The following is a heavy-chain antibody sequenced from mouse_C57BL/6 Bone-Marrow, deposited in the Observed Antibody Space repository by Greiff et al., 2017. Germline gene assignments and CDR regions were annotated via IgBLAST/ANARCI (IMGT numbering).Heavy chain of an antibody. CDR1: GFTFSSYA. V-gene: IGHV5-4*01. D-gene: IGHD2-1*01. CDR2: ISDGGSYT. J-gene: IGHJ4*01. Sequence: EVQVVESGGGLVKPGGSLKLSCAASGFTFSSYAMSWVRQTPEKRLEWVATISDGGSYTYYPDNVKGRFTISRDNAKNNLYLQMSHLKSEDTAMYYCARVYGKHAMDYWGQGTSVTVSS. CDR3: ARVYGKHAMDY.